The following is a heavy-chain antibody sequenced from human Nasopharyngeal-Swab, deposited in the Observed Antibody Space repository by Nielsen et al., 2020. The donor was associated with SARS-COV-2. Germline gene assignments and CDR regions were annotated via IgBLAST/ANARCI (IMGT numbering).Heavy chain of an antibody. D-gene: IGHD6-13*01. CDR3: TKGAQLGDY. CDR2: ISYDGSVK. Sequence: GGSLRLSCEASGFTISRYGMHWVRQAPGKGLEWVTFISYDGSVKYYADSVKGRFTTSTDVSNNTLYLQMNSLRVEDTAIYYCTKGAQLGDYWGQGTLVTVSS. CDR1: GFTISRYG. J-gene: IGHJ4*02. V-gene: IGHV3-30*18.